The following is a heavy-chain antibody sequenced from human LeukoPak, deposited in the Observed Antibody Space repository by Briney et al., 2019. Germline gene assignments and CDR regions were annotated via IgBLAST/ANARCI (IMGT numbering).Heavy chain of an antibody. CDR2: ISRSGSTI. CDR1: GFTFSSYT. V-gene: IGHV3-48*01. CDR3: AREANGYSSGLDY. J-gene: IGHJ4*02. D-gene: IGHD5-18*01. Sequence: GGSLRLSCAASGFTFSSYTMNWVRQAPGMGLEWVSYISRSGSTIYYADSLKGRFTISRDNGKNSLYLRMNSLRAEDTAVYYCAREANGYSSGLDYWGQGTLVTVSS.